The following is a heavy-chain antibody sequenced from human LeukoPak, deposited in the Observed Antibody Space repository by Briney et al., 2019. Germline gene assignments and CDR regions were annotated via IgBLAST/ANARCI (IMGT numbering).Heavy chain of an antibody. CDR1: GYTFTGYY. V-gene: IGHV1-2*02. CDR2: INPNSGGT. CDR3: AREGAPYYDFWSGYYYYMDV. Sequence: ASVKVSCKASGYTFTGYYMHWVRQAPGQGLEWMGWINPNSGGTNYAQKFQGRVTMTRDTSISTAYMELSRLRSDDTAVYYCAREGAPYYDFWSGYYYYMDVWGKGTTVTISS. J-gene: IGHJ6*03. D-gene: IGHD3-3*01.